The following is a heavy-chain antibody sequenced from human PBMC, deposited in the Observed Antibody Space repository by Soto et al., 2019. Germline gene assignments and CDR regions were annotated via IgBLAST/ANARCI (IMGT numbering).Heavy chain of an antibody. V-gene: IGHV3-21*01. CDR3: ARGYGALDY. D-gene: IGHD5-12*01. Sequence: EVQLVESGGGLVKPGGSLRLSCAAFGFTFSSFTMNWVRQAPGKGLEWVSSISSASNYIYYADSVKGRFTISRDNAKNSLYLQMNSLRAEDTAVYYGARGYGALDYWGQGALATVSS. CDR2: ISSASNYI. J-gene: IGHJ4*02. CDR1: GFTFSSFT.